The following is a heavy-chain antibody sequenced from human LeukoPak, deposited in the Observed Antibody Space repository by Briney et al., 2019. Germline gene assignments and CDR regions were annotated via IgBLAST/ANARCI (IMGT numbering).Heavy chain of an antibody. CDR2: ISGSGGST. J-gene: IGHJ4*02. CDR1: GXTFSSYA. V-gene: IGHV3-23*01. Sequence: GGSLRLSCAASGXTFSSYAMSWVRQAPGKGLEWVSAISGSGGSTYYADSVKGRFTISRDNSKNTLYLQMNSLRAEDTAVYYCAKDPGSGWYHSNYFDYWGQGTLVTVSS. CDR3: AKDPGSGWYHSNYFDY. D-gene: IGHD6-19*01.